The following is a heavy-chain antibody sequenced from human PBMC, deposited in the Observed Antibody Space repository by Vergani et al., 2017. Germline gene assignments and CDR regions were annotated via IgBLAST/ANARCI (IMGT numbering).Heavy chain of an antibody. Sequence: VQLVESGGGVVQPGRSLRLSCAASGFTFSSHWMHWVRQAPGKGLEWVSAISGSGGSTYYADSVKGRFTISRDNSKNTLYLQMNSLRAEDTAVYYCAKPEKYYDILTGYYNLYYFDYWGQGTLVTVSS. D-gene: IGHD3-9*01. CDR2: ISGSGGST. CDR3: AKPEKYYDILTGYYNLYYFDY. J-gene: IGHJ4*02. CDR1: GFTFSSHW. V-gene: IGHV3-23*04.